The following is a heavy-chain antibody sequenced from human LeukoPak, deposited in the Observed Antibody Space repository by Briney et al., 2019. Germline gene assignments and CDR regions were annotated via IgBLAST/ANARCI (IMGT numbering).Heavy chain of an antibody. CDR3: ARPMYCYDSSGSLAV. D-gene: IGHD3-22*01. CDR1: GFAFSSYG. CDR2: ISSNGKNK. J-gene: IGHJ6*02. V-gene: IGHV3-30*04. Sequence: PGGSLRLSCAASGFAFSSYGIHWVRQAPGKWLEWVALISSNGKNKDYADSVKGRFTISRDNSKNTLYLQMNSLRAEDTAVYYCARPMYCYDSSGSLAVWGQGTTVTVTS.